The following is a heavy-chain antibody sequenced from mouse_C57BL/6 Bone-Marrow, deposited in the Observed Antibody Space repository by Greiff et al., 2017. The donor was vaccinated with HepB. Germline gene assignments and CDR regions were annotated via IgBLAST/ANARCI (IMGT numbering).Heavy chain of an antibody. CDR2: INPSNGGT. Sequence: QVQLQQPGPELVKPGASVKLSCKASGYTFTSYWMHWVKQRPGQGLEWIGNINPSNGGTNYNEKFKSKATLTVDKSSSTAYMQLSSLTSEDSADYYCARLDSSASYAMDYWGQGTSVTVAS. CDR3: ARLDSSASYAMDY. D-gene: IGHD3-2*02. CDR1: GYTFTSYW. J-gene: IGHJ4*01. V-gene: IGHV1-53*01.